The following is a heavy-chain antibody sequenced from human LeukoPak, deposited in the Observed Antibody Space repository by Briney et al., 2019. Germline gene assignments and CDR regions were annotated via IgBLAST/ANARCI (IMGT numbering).Heavy chain of an antibody. V-gene: IGHV1-69*06. D-gene: IGHD2-15*01. CDR2: IIPIFGTA. Sequence: ASVKVSCKASGGTFSSYAISWVRQAPGQGLEWMGGIIPIFGTANYAQKFQGRVTITADKSTSTAYMELSSLRSEDTAVYYCARSEDIVVVVDSHYYYYYMDVWGKGTTVTVSS. CDR3: ARSEDIVVVVDSHYYYYYMDV. CDR1: GGTFSSYA. J-gene: IGHJ6*03.